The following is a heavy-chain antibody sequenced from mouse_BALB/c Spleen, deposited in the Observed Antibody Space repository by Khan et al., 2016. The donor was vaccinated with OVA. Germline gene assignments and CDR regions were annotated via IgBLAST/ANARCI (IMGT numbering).Heavy chain of an antibody. Sequence: QMQLEESGPGLVQPSQSLSITCTVSGFSLSSYGVHWVRQSPGKGLEWLGVIWSSGITDYNATFISRLRISEDISKSQVFFKMNSLQANDTAIYYCARNRNGYFDYWGQGTTLTVSS. CDR3: ARNRNGYFDY. V-gene: IGHV2-2*02. D-gene: IGHD1-1*02. CDR2: IWSSGIT. J-gene: IGHJ2*01. CDR1: GFSLSSYG.